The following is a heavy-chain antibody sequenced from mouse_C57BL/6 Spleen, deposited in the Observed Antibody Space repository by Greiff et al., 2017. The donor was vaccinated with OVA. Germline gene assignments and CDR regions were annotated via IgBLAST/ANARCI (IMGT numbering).Heavy chain of an antibody. Sequence: QVQLKQSGAELVKPGASVKISCKASGYAFSSYWMNWVKQRPGKGLEWIGQIYPGDGDTNYNGKFKGKATLTADKSSSPAYMQLSSLTSEDSAVYFCATNAITTVVAHWYFDVWGTGTTVTVSS. D-gene: IGHD1-1*01. CDR1: GYAFSSYW. CDR3: ATNAITTVVAHWYFDV. J-gene: IGHJ1*03. V-gene: IGHV1-80*01. CDR2: IYPGDGDT.